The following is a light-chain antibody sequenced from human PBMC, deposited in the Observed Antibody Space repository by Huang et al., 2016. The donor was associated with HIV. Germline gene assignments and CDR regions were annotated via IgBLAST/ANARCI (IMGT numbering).Light chain of an antibody. CDR1: QSVSSNV. J-gene: IGKJ1*01. V-gene: IGKV3-20*01. CDR3: QQYGSSPWT. CDR2: ATS. Sequence: EIVLTQSPGTLSLSPGDRATLSCRASQSVSSNVLVWYQQKPGQTPRLLMYATSIRATGIPDRFSGSGSGTDFSLTISRLEPEDFAVYYCQQYGSSPWTFGQGTKVEIK.